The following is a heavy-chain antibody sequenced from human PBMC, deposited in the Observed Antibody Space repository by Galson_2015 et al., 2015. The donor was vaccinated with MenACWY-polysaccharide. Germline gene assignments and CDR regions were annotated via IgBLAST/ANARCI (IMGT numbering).Heavy chain of an antibody. D-gene: IGHD3-9*01. V-gene: IGHV3-7*01. Sequence: SLRLSCAGSGFTFRSYWMSWVRQAPGKGLEWVANINQDGSEKYYVDSVKGRFTISRDNAKVSLYLQMNSLRAEDTAVYYCARHPNVLRYFDGGQGTLVTVSS. J-gene: IGHJ4*02. CDR3: ARHPNVLRYFD. CDR2: INQDGSEK. CDR1: GFTFRSYW.